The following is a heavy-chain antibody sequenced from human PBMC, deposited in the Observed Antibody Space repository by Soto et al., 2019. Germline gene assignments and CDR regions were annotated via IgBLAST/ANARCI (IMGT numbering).Heavy chain of an antibody. CDR2: ISDSGGST. V-gene: IGHV3-23*01. D-gene: IGHD6-25*01. CDR1: GFTFSNYA. CDR3: ARSSSGAFDY. Sequence: PGGSLRLSCAASGFTFSNYAMNWVRQAPGKGLEWVSAISDSGGSTWYADSVKGRFTISRDNSKNTLFLQMNSLRADDAAVYSCARSSSGAFDYWGQGTLVTVSS. J-gene: IGHJ4*02.